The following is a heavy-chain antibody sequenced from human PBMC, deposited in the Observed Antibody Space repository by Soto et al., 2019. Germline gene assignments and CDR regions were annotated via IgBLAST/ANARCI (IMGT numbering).Heavy chain of an antibody. D-gene: IGHD3-10*02. J-gene: IGHJ4*02. CDR3: ARDVQGNWEYIVYFDY. Sequence: QVQLVQSGAEVKKPGASVKVSCKTSGYTFASYGIGWVRQAPGQGLEWMGWISPYTGKTVSEHRFQGRVTVTADTATGTAYMELRSLTSDDTAVYYCARDVQGNWEYIVYFDYWGQGTLVTVSS. CDR1: GYTFASYG. CDR2: ISPYTGKT. V-gene: IGHV1-18*01.